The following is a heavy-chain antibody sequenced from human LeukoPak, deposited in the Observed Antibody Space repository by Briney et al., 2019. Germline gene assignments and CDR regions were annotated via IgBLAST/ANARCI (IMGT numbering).Heavy chain of an antibody. J-gene: IGHJ5*02. CDR2: IYYSGST. V-gene: IGHV4-59*12. CDR1: GGSISTYY. Sequence: SETLSLTCTVSGGSISTYYWSWIRQPPGKGLEWIGYIYYSGSTNYNPSLKSRVTISVDTSKNQFSLQLNSVTPEDTAVYYCAKESHNWFDPWGQGTLVTVSS. CDR3: AKESHNWFDP.